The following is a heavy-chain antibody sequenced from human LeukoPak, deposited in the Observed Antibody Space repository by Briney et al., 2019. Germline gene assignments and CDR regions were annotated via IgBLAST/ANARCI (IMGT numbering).Heavy chain of an antibody. V-gene: IGHV3-23*01. J-gene: IGHJ4*02. CDR3: AKRCVGPYHFVY. Sequence: GGSLRLSCAASGFTFSSFGMSWVRQAPGKGLEWVSTISRGAITTYYADSVKGRFTISRDNSKNTLYVQMNSLRAEDTAVYYCAKRCVGPYHFVYWGQGTLVTVSS. D-gene: IGHD2-2*01. CDR2: ISRGAITT. CDR1: GFTFSSFG.